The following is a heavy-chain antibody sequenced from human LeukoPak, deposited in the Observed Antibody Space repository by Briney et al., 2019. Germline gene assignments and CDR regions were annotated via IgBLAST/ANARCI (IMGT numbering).Heavy chain of an antibody. Sequence: VASVTVSCKASGYTFTGYYMHWVRQAPGQGLEWMGWINPNSGGTNYAQKFQGRVTMTRDTSISTAYMELSRLRSDDTAVYYCARDNQYSSSQDIDAFDIWGQGTMVTVSS. V-gene: IGHV1-2*02. CDR2: INPNSGGT. D-gene: IGHD6-13*01. CDR1: GYTFTGYY. J-gene: IGHJ3*02. CDR3: ARDNQYSSSQDIDAFDI.